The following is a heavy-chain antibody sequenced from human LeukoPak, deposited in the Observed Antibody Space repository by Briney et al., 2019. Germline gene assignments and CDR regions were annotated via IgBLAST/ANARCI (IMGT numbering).Heavy chain of an antibody. Sequence: GGSLRLSCAASGFTFTNAWMSWVRQAPGKGLEWDGRFKTKTDGGTTDYAAPVKGRFTISRDASKYTLYLQMDSLKTEDTAMYYCTTDNWRGLDAFDVWGLGTMVTVSS. CDR2: FKTKTDGGTT. D-gene: IGHD3-3*01. V-gene: IGHV3-15*01. J-gene: IGHJ3*01. CDR1: GFTFTNAW. CDR3: TTDNWRGLDAFDV.